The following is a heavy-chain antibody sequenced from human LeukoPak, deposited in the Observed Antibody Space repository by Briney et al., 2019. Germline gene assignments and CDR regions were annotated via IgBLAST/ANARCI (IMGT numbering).Heavy chain of an antibody. D-gene: IGHD2-8*01. Sequence: GGSLRLSCAASGFTFSSYSMNWVRQAPGKGLEWVSSISSSSDYIFYADSVKGRFTISRDNAKNSLYLQMNSLRAEDTAVYYCTRGTDGLWDFWGQGTLVTVSS. CDR3: TRGTDGLWDF. CDR1: GFTFSSYS. J-gene: IGHJ4*02. V-gene: IGHV3-21*06. CDR2: ISSSSDYI.